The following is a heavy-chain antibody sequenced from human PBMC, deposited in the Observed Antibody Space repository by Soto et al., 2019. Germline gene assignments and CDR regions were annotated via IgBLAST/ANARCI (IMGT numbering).Heavy chain of an antibody. CDR2: LHSGGDT. Sequence: EVQLVESGGCLVQPGGSLRLSCAASGIPVSSNYKTWVRQAPGKRLEWVSVLHSGGDTYYANSVKGRFTISRHDSTNTLFLQMNSLTAEDTAVYYCARDGPYYYASRMDVWGQGTTVTVSS. CDR1: GIPVSSNY. J-gene: IGHJ6*02. CDR3: ARDGPYYYASRMDV. D-gene: IGHD3-10*01. V-gene: IGHV3-53*04.